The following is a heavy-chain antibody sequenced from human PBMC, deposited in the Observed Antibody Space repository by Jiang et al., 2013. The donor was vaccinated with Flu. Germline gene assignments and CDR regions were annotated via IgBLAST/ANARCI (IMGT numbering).Heavy chain of an antibody. V-gene: IGHV3-30*18. D-gene: IGHD3-16*01. CDR1: GFTFSGFG. CDR2: MSYDGRRK. CDR3: AKVLRLNFYGMDV. J-gene: IGHJ6*02. Sequence: VQLVESGGGVVQPGRSLRLSCVASGFTFSGFGMHWVRQSPGKGLEWVAVMSYDGRRKFYADSVKGRFTISRDNSNNALYLQMNSLRAEDTAIYYCAKVLRLNFYGMDVWGQGPRSPSP.